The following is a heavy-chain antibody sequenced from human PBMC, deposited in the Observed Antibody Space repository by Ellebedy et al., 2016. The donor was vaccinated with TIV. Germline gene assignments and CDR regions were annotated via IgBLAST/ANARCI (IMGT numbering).Heavy chain of an antibody. V-gene: IGHV3-23*01. CDR3: AKDSREFRS. CDR2: VTFPTGTT. J-gene: IGHJ5*02. Sequence: GESLKIPCAASGFTFSLSSMSWVRQAPGRGLEWVSSVTFPTGTTYYADSVKGRFTVTRDNSKNTTYLEMNSLGADDTAINYCAKDSREFRSWGQGTLVTVSS. D-gene: IGHD2/OR15-2a*01. CDR1: GFTFSLSS.